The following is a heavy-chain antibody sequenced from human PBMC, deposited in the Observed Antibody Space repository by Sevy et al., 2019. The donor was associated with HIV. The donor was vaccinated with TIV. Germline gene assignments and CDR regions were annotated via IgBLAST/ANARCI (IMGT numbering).Heavy chain of an antibody. CDR3: AGEGMVSPDAFDI. Sequence: GGSLRLSCAASEFTFSDYYMSWFRQAPGKGLEWVSYISNSGSDIYYADSVKGRFTISRDNAKKSLYLQMNSLRVEDTAVYYWAGEGMVSPDAFDIWGQGTLVTVSS. D-gene: IGHD3-10*01. CDR2: ISNSGSDI. CDR1: EFTFSDYY. V-gene: IGHV3-11*01. J-gene: IGHJ3*02.